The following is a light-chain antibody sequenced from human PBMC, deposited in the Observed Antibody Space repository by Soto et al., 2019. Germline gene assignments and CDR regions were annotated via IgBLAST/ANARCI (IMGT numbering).Light chain of an antibody. CDR2: DAG. CDR1: SSDVGTYNF. CDR3: SSYISSSSLVV. V-gene: IGLV2-14*03. Sequence: QTALTQPASVSVSPGQSITISCTGTSSDVGTYNFVSWYQHHPGKAPKLMIYDAGYRHSGVSNRFCGCKSGNTDSLTISGLQAEDEGDYSCSSYISSSSLVVFGEGTKLTVL. J-gene: IGLJ2*01.